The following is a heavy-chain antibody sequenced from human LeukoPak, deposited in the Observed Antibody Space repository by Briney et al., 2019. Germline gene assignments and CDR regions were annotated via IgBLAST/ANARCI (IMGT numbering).Heavy chain of an antibody. Sequence: ASVKVSCKASGYTFTSYDINWVRQATGQGLEWMGWMNPNSGNTGYAQKFQGRVTMTRNTSISTAYMELSSLRSEDTAVYYCARASISSWYLGYWGQGTLVTVPS. D-gene: IGHD6-13*01. J-gene: IGHJ4*02. CDR1: GYTFTSYD. CDR3: ARASISSWYLGY. CDR2: MNPNSGNT. V-gene: IGHV1-8*01.